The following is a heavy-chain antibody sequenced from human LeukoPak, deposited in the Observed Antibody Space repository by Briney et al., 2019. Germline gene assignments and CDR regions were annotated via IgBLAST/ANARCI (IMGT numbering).Heavy chain of an antibody. CDR2: ISSSSSYI. CDR1: GFTFSSYG. Sequence: PGGSLRLSCAASGFTFSSYGMSWVRQAPGKGLEWVSSISSSSSYIYYSDSVKGRFTISRDNAKNSLYLQMNSLRAEDTAVYYCARDLLNTMVRGSSDYWGQGTLVTVSS. V-gene: IGHV3-21*01. D-gene: IGHD3-10*01. CDR3: ARDLLNTMVRGSSDY. J-gene: IGHJ4*02.